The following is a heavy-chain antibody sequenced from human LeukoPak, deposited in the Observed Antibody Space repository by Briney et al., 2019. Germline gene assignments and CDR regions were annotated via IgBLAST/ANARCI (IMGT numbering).Heavy chain of an antibody. D-gene: IGHD1-1*01. CDR2: INPNSGGT. CDR1: GYTFTGYY. J-gene: IGHJ3*02. Sequence: ASVKVSCKASGYTFTGYYMHWVRQAPGQGPEWMGWINPNSGGTNYAQKFQGRVTMTRDTSISTAYMELSGLRSDDTAVYYCARCSTPHWIFDAFDIWGQETMVTVSS. CDR3: ARCSTPHWIFDAFDI. V-gene: IGHV1-2*02.